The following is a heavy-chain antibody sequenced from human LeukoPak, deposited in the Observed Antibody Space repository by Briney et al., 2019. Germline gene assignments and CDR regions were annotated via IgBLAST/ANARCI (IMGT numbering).Heavy chain of an antibody. Sequence: ASAKVSCKASGYTFTSYYMHWVRQAPGQGLEWMGIINPSGGSTSYAQKFQGRVTITTDESTSTAYMELSSLRSEDTAVYYCARSEAARRTIYYYYYMDVWGKGTTVTVSS. CDR1: GYTFTSYY. CDR3: ARSEAARRTIYYYYYMDV. V-gene: IGHV1-46*01. J-gene: IGHJ6*03. CDR2: INPSGGST. D-gene: IGHD6-6*01.